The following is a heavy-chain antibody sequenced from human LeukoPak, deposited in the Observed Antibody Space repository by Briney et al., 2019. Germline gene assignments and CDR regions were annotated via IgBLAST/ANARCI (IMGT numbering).Heavy chain of an antibody. Sequence: PSETLSLTCAVYGGSFSGQYWGWIRQPPGKGLEWIGEINHGGSISYNASLKSRVTISLDTSKNQFSLKLSSATAADTAVYYCAGGDYHGSESYANYWGQGTLVTVPS. J-gene: IGHJ4*02. CDR3: AGGDYHGSESYANY. D-gene: IGHD3-10*01. CDR2: INHGGSI. CDR1: GGSFSGQY. V-gene: IGHV4-34*01.